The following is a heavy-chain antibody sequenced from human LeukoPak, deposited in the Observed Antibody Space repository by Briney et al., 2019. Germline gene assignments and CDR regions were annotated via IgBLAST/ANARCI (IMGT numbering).Heavy chain of an antibody. CDR1: GGSISSYY. V-gene: IGHV4-59*01. D-gene: IGHD3-10*01. CDR2: IYYSGST. CDR3: ARVGGSNYYYYGMDV. J-gene: IGHJ6*02. Sequence: PSETLSLTCTVSGGSISSYYWSWIRQPPGKGLEWIGYIYYSGSTNYNPSLQSRVTISVDTSKNQFSLKLSSVTAADTAVYYCARVGGSNYYYYGMDVWGQGTTVTVSS.